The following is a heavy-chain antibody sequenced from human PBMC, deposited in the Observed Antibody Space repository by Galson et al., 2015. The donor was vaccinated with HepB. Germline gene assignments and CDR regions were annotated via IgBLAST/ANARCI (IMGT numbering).Heavy chain of an antibody. D-gene: IGHD6-13*01. CDR1: GFTFTSSA. CDR2: IVVGSGNT. Sequence: SVKVSCKASGFTFTSSAMQWARQARGQRLEWIGWIVVGSGNTNYAQKFQERVTITRDMSTSTAYMELSSLRSEDTAVYYCAAFTGVAAAGYYYGMDVWGQGTTVTVSS. CDR3: AAFTGVAAAGYYYGMDV. V-gene: IGHV1-58*02. J-gene: IGHJ6*02.